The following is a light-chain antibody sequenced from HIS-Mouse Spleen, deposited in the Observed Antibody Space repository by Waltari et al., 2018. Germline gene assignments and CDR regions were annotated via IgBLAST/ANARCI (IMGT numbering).Light chain of an antibody. CDR1: QSVLYSSNNKNY. V-gene: IGKV4-1*01. CDR3: QQYYSTPT. CDR2: WAS. Sequence: DIVMTQSPDSLAVSLGERAPINCKSSQSVLYSSNNKNYLAWYQKKPGQPPKLLIYWASTRESGVPDRFSGSGSGTDFTLTISSLQAEDVAVYYCQQYYSTPTFGQGTKVEIK. J-gene: IGKJ1*01.